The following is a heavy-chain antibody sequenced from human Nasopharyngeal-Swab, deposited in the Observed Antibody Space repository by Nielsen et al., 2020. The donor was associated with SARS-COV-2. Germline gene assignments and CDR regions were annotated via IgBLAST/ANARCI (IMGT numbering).Heavy chain of an antibody. V-gene: IGHV3-21*03. CDR3: TRDDSIAVAGVGYYYYGIDV. D-gene: IGHD6-19*01. J-gene: IGHJ6*02. CDR2: ISSSSSYI. Sequence: VRQMPGKGLEWVSSISSSSSYIYYADSVKGRFTISRDNAKNSLYLQMNSLKTEDTAVYYCTRDDSIAVAGVGYYYYGIDVWGQGTTVTVSS.